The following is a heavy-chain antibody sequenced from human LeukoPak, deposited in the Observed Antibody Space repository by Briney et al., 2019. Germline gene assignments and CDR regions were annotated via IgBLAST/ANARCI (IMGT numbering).Heavy chain of an antibody. CDR2: INHSGST. CDR1: VGSFSGYY. CDR3: AREWELLSWFDY. D-gene: IGHD1-26*01. Sequence: SETLSLTCAVYVGSFSGYYWSWIRQPPGKGLEWIGEINHSGSTNYNPSLKSRVTISVDTSKNHFSLKLSSVTAADTAVYYCAREWELLSWFDYWGQGTLVTVSS. J-gene: IGHJ4*02. V-gene: IGHV4-34*01.